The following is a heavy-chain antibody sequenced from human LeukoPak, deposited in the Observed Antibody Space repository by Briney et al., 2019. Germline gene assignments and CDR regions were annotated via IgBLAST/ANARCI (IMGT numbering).Heavy chain of an antibody. Sequence: GASVKVSCKASGGTFSSYAISWVRQAPGQGLEWMGGIIPIFGTANYAQKFQGRVTITADESTRTAYMELSSLRSEDTAVYYCARPRYSGSYQGYYYYGMDVWGQGTTVTVSS. CDR2: IIPIFGTA. CDR1: GGTFSSYA. D-gene: IGHD1-26*01. J-gene: IGHJ6*02. V-gene: IGHV1-69*13. CDR3: ARPRYSGSYQGYYYYGMDV.